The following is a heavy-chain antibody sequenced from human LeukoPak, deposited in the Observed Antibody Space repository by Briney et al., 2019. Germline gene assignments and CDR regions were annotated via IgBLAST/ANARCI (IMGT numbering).Heavy chain of an antibody. Sequence: SETLSLTRTVSRGSVSSSDWYWTWIRQPPGKGPEWIGYVSYSGSTNYNPSLKSRVTMSIDTSKNQISLKLSSVTAADTAVYYCAAWQNRLCDYWGQGTLVTVSS. V-gene: IGHV4-61*08. CDR2: VSYSGST. D-gene: IGHD2/OR15-2a*01. CDR3: AAWQNRLCDY. J-gene: IGHJ4*02. CDR1: RGSVSSSDWY.